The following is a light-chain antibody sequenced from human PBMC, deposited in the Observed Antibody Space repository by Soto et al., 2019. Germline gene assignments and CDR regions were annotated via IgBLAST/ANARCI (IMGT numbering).Light chain of an antibody. Sequence: DIQLTQSPSSLSASEGDTVTITCRASHSINSHLNWYQQKSGEAPKFLIYGTSDLHTGVPSRFSGSGSGTDFTLTISSLQPEDSATYYCQQSYSLPYTFGQGTKVEIK. CDR3: QQSYSLPYT. CDR2: GTS. V-gene: IGKV1-39*01. CDR1: HSINSH. J-gene: IGKJ2*01.